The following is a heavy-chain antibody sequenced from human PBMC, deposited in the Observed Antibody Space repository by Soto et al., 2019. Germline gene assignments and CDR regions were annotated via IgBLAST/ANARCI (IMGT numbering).Heavy chain of an antibody. D-gene: IGHD1-1*01. CDR1: GGVFGTYR. CDR3: ARAEETGIEWGWFDP. Sequence: KGSCKGCGGVFGTYRLTWVRQAPGQGLEWMGGINPVFGTTKFAQKFQDRIRITADKSTNTAYLELTGLRYDDTAIYYCARAEETGIEWGWFDPWG. CDR2: INPVFGTT. J-gene: IGHJ5*02. V-gene: IGHV1-69*06.